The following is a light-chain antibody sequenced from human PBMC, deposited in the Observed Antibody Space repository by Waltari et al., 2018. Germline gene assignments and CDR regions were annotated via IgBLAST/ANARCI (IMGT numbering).Light chain of an antibody. Sequence: ETVLTQSPGTLALSPGERATLPCRASQSIGSSLAWYQHIPGQAPRLLFYDVSNRATGIPARFSGSGSGTDFTLTISSLEPEDFAVYYCQQRINWPRTFGQGTKVEIK. CDR3: QQRINWPRT. CDR2: DVS. J-gene: IGKJ1*01. V-gene: IGKV3-11*01. CDR1: QSIGSS.